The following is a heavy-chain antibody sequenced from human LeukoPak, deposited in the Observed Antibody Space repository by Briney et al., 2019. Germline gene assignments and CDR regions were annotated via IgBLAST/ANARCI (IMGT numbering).Heavy chain of an antibody. V-gene: IGHV4-34*01. J-gene: IGHJ4*02. Sequence: SETLSLTCAVYGVSFSGYYWSWIRQPPGKGLEWIGEINHSGSTNYNPSLKSRVTISVDTSKNQFSLKLSSVTAADTAVYYCATGPNCSSTSCYFGGDYWGQGTLVTVSS. CDR2: INHSGST. CDR1: GVSFSGYY. CDR3: ATGPNCSSTSCYFGGDY. D-gene: IGHD2-2*01.